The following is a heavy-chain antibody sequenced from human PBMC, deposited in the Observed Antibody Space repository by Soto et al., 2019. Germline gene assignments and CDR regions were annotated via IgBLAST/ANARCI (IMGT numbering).Heavy chain of an antibody. Sequence: QVQLQQWGAGLLKPSETLSLTCAVYGGSFSGYYWRWIRQPPGQGLEWIGEINHSGSTNYNPSLKSRVTISVDTSKNQFFLKPSSVTAADTAVYYCARSRAVAGYISTFYYCYGMDVWGQGTTVTVSS. CDR3: ARSRAVAGYISTFYYCYGMDV. J-gene: IGHJ6*02. V-gene: IGHV4-34*01. CDR1: GGSFSGYY. D-gene: IGHD6-19*01. CDR2: INHSGST.